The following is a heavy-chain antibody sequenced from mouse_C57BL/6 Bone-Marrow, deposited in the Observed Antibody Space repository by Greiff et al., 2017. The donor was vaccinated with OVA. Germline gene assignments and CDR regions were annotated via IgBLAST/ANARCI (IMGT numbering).Heavy chain of an antibody. Sequence: VQGVESDAELVKPGASVKISCKVSGYTFTDHTIHWMKQRPEQGLEWIGYIYPRDGSTKYNEKFKGKATLTADKSSSTAYMQLNSLTSEDSAVYFCARFKGTDTYAMDYWGQGTSVTVSS. CDR1: GYTFTDHT. V-gene: IGHV1-78*01. CDR3: ARFKGTDTYAMDY. J-gene: IGHJ4*01. CDR2: IYPRDGST. D-gene: IGHD3-3*01.